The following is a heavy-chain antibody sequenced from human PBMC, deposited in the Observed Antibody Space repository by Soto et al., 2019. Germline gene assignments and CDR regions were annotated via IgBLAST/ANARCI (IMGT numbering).Heavy chain of an antibody. J-gene: IGHJ4*02. CDR3: ARSSQSTVTILDY. D-gene: IGHD4-17*01. Sequence: SETLSLTCSVSGDSIITNDHYWSWIRQPPGKGLEWIGYLYYTGTTYYSPSLKSRATLSVDTSKNQLSLSLSSVTAADTAVYYCARSSQSTVTILDYWGQGTLVTVSS. CDR1: GDSIITNDHY. CDR2: LYYTGTT. V-gene: IGHV4-30-4*01.